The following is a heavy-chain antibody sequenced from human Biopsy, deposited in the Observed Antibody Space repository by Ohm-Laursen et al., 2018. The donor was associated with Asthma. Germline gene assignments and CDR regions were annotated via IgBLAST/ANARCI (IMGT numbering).Heavy chain of an antibody. D-gene: IGHD3-16*01. J-gene: IGHJ6*02. V-gene: IGHV1-46*01. CDR2: INPFGGSS. CDR3: ARVDAIMISGDFCFYSGFDL. Sequence: ASVKVSCKASGYTFTSYYMHWVRQAPGHGLEWMGMINPFGGSSNFAQKFQGRLTMTRDTSTRTVYMEMSSLRSEDTAVYYCARVDAIMISGDFCFYSGFDLWGQGTTVRVSS. CDR1: GYTFTSYY.